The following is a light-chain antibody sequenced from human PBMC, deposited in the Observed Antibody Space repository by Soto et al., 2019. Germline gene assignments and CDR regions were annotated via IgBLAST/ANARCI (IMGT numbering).Light chain of an antibody. CDR1: SSDVGSYNY. Sequence: QSALTQPASVSGSPGQSITISCTGTSSDVGSYNYVSWYQQHPGKAPKLMIYEVRNRPSGVSDRFSGSKSGKTASLTIFGLQAEEEAAYYRSSYTTSTTQVFGGGTQRTVL. CDR3: SSYTTSTTQV. V-gene: IGLV2-14*01. J-gene: IGLJ2*01. CDR2: EVR.